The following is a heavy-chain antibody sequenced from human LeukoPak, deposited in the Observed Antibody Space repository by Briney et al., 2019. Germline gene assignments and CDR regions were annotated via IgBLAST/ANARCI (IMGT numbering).Heavy chain of an antibody. CDR3: ARHLVGATGTGPFDY. Sequence: PSQTLSLTCTDSGGSISGDNWSWIREPPRKGLEWTGYIYYSGSTNYNPSLKRRVTMSVDTSKNQFSLKLSSVTAADTAVYYCARHLVGATGTGPFDYWGQGTLVTVSS. D-gene: IGHD1-26*01. V-gene: IGHV4-59*08. CDR1: GGSISGDN. J-gene: IGHJ4*02. CDR2: IYYSGST.